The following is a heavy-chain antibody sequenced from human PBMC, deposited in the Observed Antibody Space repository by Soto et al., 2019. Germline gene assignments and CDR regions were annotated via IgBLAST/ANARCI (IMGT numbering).Heavy chain of an antibody. CDR3: ASPGIVGATDLNDY. J-gene: IGHJ4*02. CDR2: ISSSSSYI. D-gene: IGHD1-26*01. Sequence: GGSLRLSCAASGFTVISNYISWVRQAPGKGLEWVSSISSSSSYIYYADSVKGRFTISRDNAKNSLYLQMNSLRAEDTAVYYCASPGIVGATDLNDYWGQGTLVTVSS. V-gene: IGHV3-21*01. CDR1: GFTVISNY.